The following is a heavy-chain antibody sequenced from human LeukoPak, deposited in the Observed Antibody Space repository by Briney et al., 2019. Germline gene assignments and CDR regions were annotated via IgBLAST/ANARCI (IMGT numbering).Heavy chain of an antibody. Sequence: GGSLRLSCAASGFTFSTYSMNWVRQAPGKGREWCSYIGSSSTSIYYAHSVKGRFTISRDNAKNSLYLQMNSLRAEDTAVYYCARDRDYYETSGYYLTFFDSWGQGPLVTVSS. CDR1: GFTFSTYS. D-gene: IGHD3-22*01. CDR3: ARDRDYYETSGYYLTFFDS. J-gene: IGHJ4*02. V-gene: IGHV3-48*01. CDR2: IGSSSTSI.